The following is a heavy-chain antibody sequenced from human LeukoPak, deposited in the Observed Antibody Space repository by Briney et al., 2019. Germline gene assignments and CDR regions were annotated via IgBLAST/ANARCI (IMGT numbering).Heavy chain of an antibody. CDR2: IRYDGSNK. V-gene: IGHV3-30*02. D-gene: IGHD3-10*01. CDR1: GFTFSNYC. CDR3: AKLGVWFGETDFDY. J-gene: IGHJ4*02. Sequence: GGSLRLSCAAYGFTFSNYCMNWVRQAPGKGLEWVAFIRYDGSNKYYADSVKGRFTISRDNSKNTLYLQMNSLRAEDTAVYYCAKLGVWFGETDFDYWGQGTLVTVSS.